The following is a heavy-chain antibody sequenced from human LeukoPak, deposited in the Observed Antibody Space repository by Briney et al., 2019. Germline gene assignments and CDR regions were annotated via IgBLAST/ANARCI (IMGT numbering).Heavy chain of an antibody. Sequence: PGGSPRLSCAASGFTFSSYAMHWVRQAPGKGLEWVAVISYDGSNKYYADSVKGRFTISRDNSKNTLYLQMNSLRAEDTAVYYCARDLMYYFDYGGQETLVTVSS. CDR2: ISYDGSNK. D-gene: IGHD3-10*02. V-gene: IGHV3-30-3*01. CDR3: ARDLMYYFDY. CDR1: GFTFSSYA. J-gene: IGHJ4*02.